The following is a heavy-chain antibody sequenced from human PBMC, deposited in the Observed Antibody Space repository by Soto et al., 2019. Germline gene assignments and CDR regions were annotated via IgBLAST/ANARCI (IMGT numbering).Heavy chain of an antibody. D-gene: IGHD2-2*01. CDR2: LYRGGVA. Sequence: PGESLKISCAASGFIVRDNFMIWVRQAPGKGLEWVSALYRGGVAYYADAVKGRFIVSRDNPENTLYLQMTSLGADDSAIYYCARALVEVPAHPRLYAFDLWGQGTVVTVSS. CDR3: ARALVEVPAHPRLYAFDL. J-gene: IGHJ3*01. V-gene: IGHV3-53*01. CDR1: GFIVRDNF.